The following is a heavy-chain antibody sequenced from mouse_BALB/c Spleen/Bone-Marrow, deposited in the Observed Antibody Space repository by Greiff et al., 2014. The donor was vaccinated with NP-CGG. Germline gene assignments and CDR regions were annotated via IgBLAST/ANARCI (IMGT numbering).Heavy chain of an antibody. V-gene: IGHV5-17*02. J-gene: IGHJ2*01. D-gene: IGHD1-1*01. CDR1: GFTFSSFG. Sequence: EVKLLESGGGLVQPGGSRKLSCAASGFTFSSFGMHWVRQAPEKGLEWVAYINSGSSTIYYADTVKGRFTISRDNPKNTLFLQMTSLRSEDTAMYYCARSYYGSSYYFDYWGQGTTLTVSS. CDR2: INSGSSTI. CDR3: ARSYYGSSYYFDY.